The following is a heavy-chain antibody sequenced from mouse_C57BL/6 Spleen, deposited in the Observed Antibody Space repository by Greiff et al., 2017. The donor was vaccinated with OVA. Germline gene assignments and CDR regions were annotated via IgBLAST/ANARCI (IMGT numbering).Heavy chain of an antibody. CDR1: GFSLTSYG. J-gene: IGHJ3*01. Sequence: VKVVESGPGLVQPSQSLSITCTVSGFSLTSYGVHWVRQSPGKGLEWLGVIWRGGSTDYNAAFMSRLSITKDNSKSQVFFKMNSLQADDTAIYYCAKNMGTAQATGFAYWGQGTLVTVSA. CDR2: IWRGGST. V-gene: IGHV2-5*01. D-gene: IGHD3-2*02. CDR3: AKNMGTAQATGFAY.